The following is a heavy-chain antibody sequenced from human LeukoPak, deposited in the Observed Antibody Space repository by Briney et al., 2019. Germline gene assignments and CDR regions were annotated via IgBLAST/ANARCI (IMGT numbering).Heavy chain of an antibody. CDR2: IYSGGST. V-gene: IGHV3-53*01. CDR1: GFTVSSNY. D-gene: IGHD1-26*01. J-gene: IGHJ6*02. Sequence: PGGSLRLSCAASGFTVSSNYMSWVRQAPGKGLEWVSVIYSGGSTYYADSVKGRFTISRDNSKNTLYLQMNSLRAEDTAVYYCARDHERIVGATRVYYHGMDVWGQGTTVTVSS. CDR3: ARDHERIVGATRVYYHGMDV.